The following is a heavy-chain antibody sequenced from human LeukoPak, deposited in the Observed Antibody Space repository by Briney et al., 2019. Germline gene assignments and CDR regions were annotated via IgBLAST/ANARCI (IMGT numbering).Heavy chain of an antibody. CDR2: MNPNSGNT. CDR3: ARYPPGRAHDF. CDR1: VYTFPNYD. J-gene: IGHJ4*02. V-gene: IGHV1-8*01. Sequence: ASVKVSCKASVYTFPNYDIAWVRQAAGQGLEWMGWMNPNSGNTAYAQNFQGRVTMTRDTSINTAYMELNNLRFEDTALYYCARYPPGRAHDFWGQGTLVTVSS.